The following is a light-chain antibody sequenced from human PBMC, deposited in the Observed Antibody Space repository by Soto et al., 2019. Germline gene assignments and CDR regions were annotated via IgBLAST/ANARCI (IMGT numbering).Light chain of an antibody. CDR2: EVT. Sequence: QSVLTQPASVSGSPGQSIAISCTGTRSDVGAYNYVSWYQQHPGKAPKLMISEVTNRPSGVSDRFSGSKSGNTASLTISGLHAEDEADYYCSSFTSRFTFVFGTGTKLTVL. J-gene: IGLJ1*01. CDR3: SSFTSRFTFV. CDR1: RSDVGAYNY. V-gene: IGLV2-14*01.